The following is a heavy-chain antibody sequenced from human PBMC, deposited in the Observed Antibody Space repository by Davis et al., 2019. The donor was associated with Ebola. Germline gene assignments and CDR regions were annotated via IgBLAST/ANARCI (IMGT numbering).Heavy chain of an antibody. CDR1: GGSISSYY. J-gene: IGHJ4*02. V-gene: IGHV4-59*12. CDR2: IYYSGST. Sequence: MPSETLSLTCTVSGGSISSYYWSWIRQPPGKGLEWIGYIYYSGSTNYNPSLKSRVTISVDTSKNQFSLKLSSVTAADTAVYYCARVSYSYGTIDYWGQGTLVTVSS. D-gene: IGHD5-18*01. CDR3: ARVSYSYGTIDY.